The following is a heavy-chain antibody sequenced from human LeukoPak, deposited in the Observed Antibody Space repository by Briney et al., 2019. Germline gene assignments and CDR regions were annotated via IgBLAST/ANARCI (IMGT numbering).Heavy chain of an antibody. Sequence: SETLSLTCTVSGGSISSYHWSWIRQPPGKGLEWIGEINHGGSTNYNPSLKSRVTISVDTSKNQFSLKVSSVTAADTAVYYCARGGGYCSGGSCYDDYWGQGTLVTVSS. CDR3: ARGGGYCSGGSCYDDY. J-gene: IGHJ4*02. D-gene: IGHD2-15*01. V-gene: IGHV4-34*01. CDR1: GGSISSYH. CDR2: INHGGST.